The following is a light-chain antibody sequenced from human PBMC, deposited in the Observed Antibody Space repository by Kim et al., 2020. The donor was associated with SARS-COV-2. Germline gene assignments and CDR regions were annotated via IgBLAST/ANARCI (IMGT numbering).Light chain of an antibody. CDR1: SSDVGGYNS. CDR2: DVS. V-gene: IGLV2-14*03. J-gene: IGLJ3*02. CDR3: SSYTSSSTLV. Sequence: QSALTQPASVSGSPGQSITISCTGTSSDVGGYNSVSWYQHHPGKAPKLMIYDVSKRPSGVSNRFSGSKSGNTASLTISGLQAEDEADYYCSSYTSSSTLVFGGGTQLTVL.